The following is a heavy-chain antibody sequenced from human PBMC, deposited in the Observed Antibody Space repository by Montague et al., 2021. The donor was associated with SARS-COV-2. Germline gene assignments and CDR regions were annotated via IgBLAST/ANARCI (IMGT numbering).Heavy chain of an antibody. CDR2: IDWENDS. CDR3: ARLKLFGDNAFDV. D-gene: IGHD3-10*02. J-gene: IGHJ3*01. V-gene: IGHV2-70*01. Sequence: PALVKPTPTLTLTCTSSGFSLSTSGFSVNWIRQPPGKALELLALIDWENDSYFHTSLRTRLTISKDTSKNQVVLTVTDMDPVDTATYYCARLKLFGDNAFDVGGQGTVVTVSS. CDR1: GFSLSTSGFS.